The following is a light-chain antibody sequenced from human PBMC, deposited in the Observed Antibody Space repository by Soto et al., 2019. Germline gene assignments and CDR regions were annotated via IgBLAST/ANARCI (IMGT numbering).Light chain of an antibody. CDR3: QQYGSSPAT. V-gene: IGKV3-20*01. Sequence: EIVLTQSPGTLSLSPGERATLSCRASQSVSSSYLAWHQQKPGQAPRLLIYGASSRAIGIPDRFSGSGSGTDFTLTISRLEPEDFAVYYCQQYGSSPATFGQGTKVDIK. CDR1: QSVSSSY. J-gene: IGKJ1*01. CDR2: GAS.